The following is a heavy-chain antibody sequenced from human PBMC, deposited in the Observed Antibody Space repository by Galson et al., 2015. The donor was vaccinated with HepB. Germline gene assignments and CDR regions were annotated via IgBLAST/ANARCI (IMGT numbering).Heavy chain of an antibody. D-gene: IGHD3-10*01. CDR1: GFTVSSNY. CDR3: ARSPLYYPYAFDI. V-gene: IGHV3-53*01. J-gene: IGHJ3*02. CDR2: IYSGGST. Sequence: SLRLSCAASGFTVSSNYMSWVRQAPGKGLEWVSVIYSGGSTYYADSVKGRFTISRDNSKNTLYLQMNSLRAEDTAVYYCARSPLYYPYAFDIWGQGTMVTVSS.